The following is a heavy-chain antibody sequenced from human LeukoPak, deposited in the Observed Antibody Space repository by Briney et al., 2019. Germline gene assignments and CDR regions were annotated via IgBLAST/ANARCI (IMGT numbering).Heavy chain of an antibody. V-gene: IGHV4-38-2*02. J-gene: IGHJ6*03. CDR2: IYHSGST. CDR3: VRVVYYYYYMDV. D-gene: IGHD2-15*01. CDR1: GYSISSGYY. Sequence: SETLSLTCTVSGYSISSGYYWGWIRQPPGKGLEWIGSIYHSGSTYYNPSLKSRVTISVDTPKNQFSLKLSSVTAADTAVYYCVRVVYYYYYMDVWGKGTTVTVSS.